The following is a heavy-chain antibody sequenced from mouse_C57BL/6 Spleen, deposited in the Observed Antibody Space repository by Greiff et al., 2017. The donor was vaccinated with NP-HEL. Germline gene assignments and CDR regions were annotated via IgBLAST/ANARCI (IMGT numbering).Heavy chain of an antibody. CDR1: GFTFSDYG. CDR2: ISSGSSTI. V-gene: IGHV5-17*01. CDR3: ARLTGTTMDY. J-gene: IGHJ4*01. D-gene: IGHD4-1*01. Sequence: EVKVVESGGGLVKPGGSLKLSCAASGFTFSDYGMHWVRQAPEKGLEWVAYISSGSSTIYYADTVKGRFTISRDNAKNTLFLQMTSLRSEDTAMYYCARLTGTTMDYWGQGTSVTVSS.